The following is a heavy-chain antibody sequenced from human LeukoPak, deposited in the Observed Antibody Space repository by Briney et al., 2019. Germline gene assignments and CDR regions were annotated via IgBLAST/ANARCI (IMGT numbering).Heavy chain of an antibody. Sequence: GGSLRLSCAASGFTFSSYAMSWVRQAPGKGLEWVSGINWHGGTTSYADSVKGRFTISRDNAKNSLYLQMNSLRADDTALYYCARVPPDDYGDYYYFDYWGQGTLVTVSS. CDR2: INWHGGTT. J-gene: IGHJ4*02. CDR3: ARVPPDDYGDYYYFDY. CDR1: GFTFSSYA. D-gene: IGHD4-17*01. V-gene: IGHV3-20*04.